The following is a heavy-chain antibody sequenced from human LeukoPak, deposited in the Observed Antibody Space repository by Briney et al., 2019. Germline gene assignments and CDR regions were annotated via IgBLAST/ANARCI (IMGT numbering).Heavy chain of an antibody. D-gene: IGHD2-8*01. J-gene: IGHJ4*02. CDR3: AGYIVLMVYASEGFDY. CDR2: ISAYSGNT. CDR1: GYTFTSYG. Sequence: ASVKVSCKASGYTFTSYGISWVRQAPGQGLEWMGWISAYSGNTNYAQKLQGRVTMTTDTSTSTAYMELRSLRSDDTAVYYCAGYIVLMVYASEGFDYWGQGTLVTVSS. V-gene: IGHV1-18*01.